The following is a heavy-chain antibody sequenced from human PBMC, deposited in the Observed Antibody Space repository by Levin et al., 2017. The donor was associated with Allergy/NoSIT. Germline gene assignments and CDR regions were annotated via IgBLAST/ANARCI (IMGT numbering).Heavy chain of an antibody. CDR1: GFIVSSDF. J-gene: IGHJ4*02. D-gene: IGHD3-10*01. CDR3: VRGRPREGYGSV. Sequence: GGSLRLSCAASGFIVSSDFMSWVRQAPGKGLEWVSIIYSGGSIHYADSVKGRFTISRDNSKNTVYLQMNSVRAEDTAVYYCVRGRPREGYGSVWGQGTLVTVSS. V-gene: IGHV3-53*01. CDR2: IYSGGSI.